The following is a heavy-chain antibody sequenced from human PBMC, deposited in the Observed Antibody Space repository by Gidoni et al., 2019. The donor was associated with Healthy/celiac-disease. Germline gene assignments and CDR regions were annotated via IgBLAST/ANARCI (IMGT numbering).Heavy chain of an antibody. CDR1: GFTFSSYA. CDR3: AKDRAGATFDY. J-gene: IGHJ4*02. CDR2: ISGSGGST. Sequence: EVQLLESGGGLVQPGGSVRLSCDASGFTFSSYAMSWVRRAQGRGLEGVSAISGSGGSTYYADSVKGRFTISRDNSKNTLYLQRNSLRAEDTSVYYCAKDRAGATFDYWGQGTLVTVSS. D-gene: IGHD1-26*01. V-gene: IGHV3-23*01.